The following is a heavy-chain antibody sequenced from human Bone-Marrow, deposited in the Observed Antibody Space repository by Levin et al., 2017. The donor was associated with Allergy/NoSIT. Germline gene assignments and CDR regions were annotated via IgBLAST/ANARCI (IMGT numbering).Heavy chain of an antibody. CDR3: AQGSYDRSCNYGFHD. V-gene: IGHV3-13*01. D-gene: IGHD3-22*01. J-gene: IGHJ4*02. CDR1: GFTFSSYD. CDR2: IGTDGDT. Sequence: GGSLRLSCAASGFTFSSYDMQWVRQGTGKGLEWVAAIGTDGDTFYADSVRGRFTISREDAKNSLYLQMNSLGAGDSAVYYCAQGSYDRSCNYGFHDWGQGTLVTVSS.